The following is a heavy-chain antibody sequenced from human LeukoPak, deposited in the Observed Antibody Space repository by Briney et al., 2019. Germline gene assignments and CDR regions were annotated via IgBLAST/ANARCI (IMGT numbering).Heavy chain of an antibody. J-gene: IGHJ3*01. Sequence: PGGSLRLSCVASGFSLSTYGMSWVRQAPGKGLEWVAGLSVSGGQTNYADSVKGRISVSREMSNNTLYLQVSSLRAGDTAVYYCAKHRGMRLSFFLDGEPMSSIPSGDSFDVWGQGTMVTVAS. V-gene: IGHV3-23*01. CDR2: LSVSGGQT. CDR3: AKHRGMRLSFFLDGEPMSSIPSGDSFDV. D-gene: IGHD1-14*01. CDR1: GFSLSTYG.